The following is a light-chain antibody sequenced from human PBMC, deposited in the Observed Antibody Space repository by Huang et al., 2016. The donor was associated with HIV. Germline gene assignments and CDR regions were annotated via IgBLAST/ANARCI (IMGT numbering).Light chain of an antibody. J-gene: IGKJ2*01. Sequence: DTVMTQTPATLSVSPGARATLSCRASQSNGSNLAWFQQKPGQAPSLLIHGASTKAAGIPARFSGSGSGTEFTLTISSLQSEDFAVYYCQQYNNWPYTFGQGTKLEIK. V-gene: IGKV3-15*01. CDR1: QSNGSN. CDR3: QQYNNWPYT. CDR2: GAS.